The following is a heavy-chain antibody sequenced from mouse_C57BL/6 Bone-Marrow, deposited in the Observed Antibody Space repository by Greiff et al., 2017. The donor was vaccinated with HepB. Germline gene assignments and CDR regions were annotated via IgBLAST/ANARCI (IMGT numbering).Heavy chain of an antibody. V-gene: IGHV1-69*01. CDR2: IDPSDSYT. J-gene: IGHJ4*01. D-gene: IGHD1-1*01. CDR1: GYTFTSYW. Sequence: VQLQQPGAELVMPGASVKLSCKASGYTFTSYWMHWVKQRPGQGLEWIGEIDPSDSYTNYNQKFKGKSTLTVDKSSSTAYMQLSSLTSEDSAVYYCARSSYYAMDYWGQGTSVTVSS. CDR3: ARSSYYAMDY.